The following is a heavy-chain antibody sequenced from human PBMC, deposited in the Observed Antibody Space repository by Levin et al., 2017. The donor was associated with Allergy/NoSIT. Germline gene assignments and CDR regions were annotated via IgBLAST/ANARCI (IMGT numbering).Heavy chain of an antibody. J-gene: IGHJ4*02. Sequence: GGSLRLSCAASGFTFGDYAMSWFRQAPGKGLEWVGFIRNKRYGGTTEYAASVKGRFTISRDDSKSIAYLQMNSLKTEDTAVYYCTRDLNGLGGGFDYWGQGTLVTVSS. V-gene: IGHV3-49*03. D-gene: IGHD2-8*01. CDR1: GFTFGDYA. CDR2: IRNKRYGGTT. CDR3: TRDLNGLGGGFDY.